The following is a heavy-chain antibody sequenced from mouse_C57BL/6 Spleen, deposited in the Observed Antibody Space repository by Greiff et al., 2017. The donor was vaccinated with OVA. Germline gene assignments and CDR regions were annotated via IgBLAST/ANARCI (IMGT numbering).Heavy chain of an antibody. CDR2: INPNNGGT. CDR3: ARKLGGTGFDY. D-gene: IGHD4-1*01. CDR1: GYTFTDYN. Sequence: EVQLQQSGPELVKPGASVKIPCKASGYTFTDYNMDWVKQSPGKSLEWIGDINPNNGGTIYNQKFKGKATLTVDKSSSTAYMERRSLTSEDTAVYYCARKLGGTGFDYWGQGTTLTVSS. V-gene: IGHV1-18*01. J-gene: IGHJ2*01.